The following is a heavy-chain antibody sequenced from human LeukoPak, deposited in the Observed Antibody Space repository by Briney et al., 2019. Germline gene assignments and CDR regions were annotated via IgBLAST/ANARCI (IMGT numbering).Heavy chain of an antibody. CDR3: ARHGGRGIDTNFDY. Sequence: SETLSLTCTVSGYSISSGYYWGWIRQPPGKGLEWIGSIYHSGSTYYNPSLKSRVTISVDTSKSQFSLKLSSVTAADTAVYYCARHGGRGIDTNFDYWGQGTLVTVSS. CDR2: IYHSGST. J-gene: IGHJ4*02. D-gene: IGHD6-13*01. CDR1: GYSISSGYY. V-gene: IGHV4-38-2*02.